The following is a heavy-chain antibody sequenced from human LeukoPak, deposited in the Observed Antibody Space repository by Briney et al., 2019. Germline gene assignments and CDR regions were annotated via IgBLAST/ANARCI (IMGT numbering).Heavy chain of an antibody. CDR3: AREGIAVAGAIDY. D-gene: IGHD6-19*01. CDR1: GFTFSSYW. CDR2: IKQDGSEK. V-gene: IGHV3-7*03. Sequence: GGSLRLSCAASGFTFSSYWMSWVRQAPGKGLEWVANIKQDGSEKYYVDSVKGRFTISRDNAKNSLYLQMNSLRAEDTAVYYCAREGIAVAGAIDYWGQGTLVTVSS. J-gene: IGHJ4*02.